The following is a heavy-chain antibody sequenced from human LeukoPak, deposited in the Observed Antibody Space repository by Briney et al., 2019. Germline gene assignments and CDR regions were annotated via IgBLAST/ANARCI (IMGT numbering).Heavy chain of an antibody. J-gene: IGHJ4*02. CDR3: ARHYDNLTGAPFYY. V-gene: IGHV4-4*07. CDR1: GGSISGYY. D-gene: IGHD3-9*01. Sequence: SETLSLTCTVSGGSISGYYWCWSRQPAVERLEWIGRIYTSGSTNYNPSLKSRVTMSVDTSKNQFSLQLSAVTAADTAVYYCARHYDNLTGAPFYYLGQGTLVTVSS. CDR2: IYTSGST.